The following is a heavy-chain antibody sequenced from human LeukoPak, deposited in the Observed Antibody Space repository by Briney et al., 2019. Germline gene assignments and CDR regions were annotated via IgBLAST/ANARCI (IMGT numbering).Heavy chain of an antibody. J-gene: IGHJ6*02. V-gene: IGHV4-34*01. CDR1: GGSFSGYY. Sequence: SETLSLTCAVYGGSFSGYYWSWIRQPPGKGLEWIGEINHSGSTNYNPSLKSRVTISVDTSKNQFSLKLSSVTAADTAVYYCARVGIRLWHKHYGMDVWGQGTTVTVSS. CDR2: INHSGST. D-gene: IGHD5-18*01. CDR3: ARVGIRLWHKHYGMDV.